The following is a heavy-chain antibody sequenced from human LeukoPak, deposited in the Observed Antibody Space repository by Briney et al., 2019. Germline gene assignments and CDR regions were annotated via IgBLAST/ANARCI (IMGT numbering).Heavy chain of an antibody. CDR3: ASTPADYGDYVYGSWFDP. Sequence: SETLSLTCTVSGGSISSYYWSWIRQPPGKGLEWIGYIYYSGSTNYNPSLKSRVTISVDTSKNQFSLKLSSVTAADTAVYYCASTPADYGDYVYGSWFDPWGQGTLVTVSS. J-gene: IGHJ5*02. CDR2: IYYSGST. CDR1: GGSISSYY. V-gene: IGHV4-59*01. D-gene: IGHD4-17*01.